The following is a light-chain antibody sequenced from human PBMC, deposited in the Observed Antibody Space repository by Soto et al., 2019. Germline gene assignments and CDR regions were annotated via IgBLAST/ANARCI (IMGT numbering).Light chain of an antibody. J-gene: IGLJ2*01. V-gene: IGLV3-25*03. CDR2: KDS. CDR1: ALPKQY. Sequence: SYELTQPPSVLVSPGQTARITCSGDALPKQYAYWYQQKPGQAPVLVIYKDSERPSGSPERFSSYSSGTTVTLTISGVQAEDEADYYCQSADSSGTFVVFGGGTQLTVL. CDR3: QSADSSGTFVV.